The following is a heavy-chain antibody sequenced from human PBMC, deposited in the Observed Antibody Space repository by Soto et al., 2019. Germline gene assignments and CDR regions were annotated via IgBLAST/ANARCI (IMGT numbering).Heavy chain of an antibody. Sequence: EVQLVESGRGLVQPGGSLRLSCGASGFTFSGHGIHWVRQASGKGLEWIGRIKGKANSYATEYAASLKGRFTISRDDSENTAYLQMNRLKSEDTAVYYCTRHATYYDSGRYIGDWFDLWGQGTLVTVSS. CDR1: GFTFSGHG. CDR3: TRHATYYDSGRYIGDWFDL. D-gene: IGHD3-22*01. J-gene: IGHJ5*02. CDR2: IKGKANSYAT. V-gene: IGHV3-73*01.